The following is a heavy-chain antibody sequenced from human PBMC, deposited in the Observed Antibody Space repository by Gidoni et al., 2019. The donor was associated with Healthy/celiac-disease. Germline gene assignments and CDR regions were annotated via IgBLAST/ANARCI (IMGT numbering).Heavy chain of an antibody. V-gene: IGHV3-48*01. D-gene: IGHD3-10*01. CDR3: ASNVLLWFGELSSWFDP. CDR2: ISSSSSTI. CDR1: RFTFSSYR. J-gene: IGHJ5*02. Sequence: EVQLVESGGGLVQPGGSLRHSCAASRFTFSSYRMNGVRQAPGKGLEWVSYISSSSSTIYYADSVKGRFTISRDNAKNSLYLQMNSLRAEDTAVYYCASNVLLWFGELSSWFDPWGQGTLVTVSS.